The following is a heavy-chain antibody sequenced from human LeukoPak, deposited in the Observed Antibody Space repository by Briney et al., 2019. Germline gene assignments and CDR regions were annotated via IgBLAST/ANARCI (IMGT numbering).Heavy chain of an antibody. J-gene: IGHJ4*02. CDR2: ILYDGSNK. V-gene: IGHV3-30*18. Sequence: GGSLRLSCAASGVTSSSYGIHWVRQAPINGLEWVVIILYDGSNKYYADSVKGRFTISRDNSKKTLYLQMNSMRAEDTAVYYCAKVGGSGSRDYWGERTLVTVSS. CDR1: GVTSSSYG. D-gene: IGHD3-10*01. CDR3: AKVGGSGSRDY.